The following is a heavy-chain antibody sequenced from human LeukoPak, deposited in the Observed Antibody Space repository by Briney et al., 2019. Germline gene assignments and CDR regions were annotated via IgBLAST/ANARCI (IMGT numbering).Heavy chain of an antibody. V-gene: IGHV4-59*08. CDR2: IYYIGST. J-gene: IGHJ4*02. Sequence: SETLSLTCTVSGGSISSYYWSWVRQPPGKGLEWVGFIYYIGSTNYNPSLKSRVTMALDTSKNQFSLKLSSVTATDTAVYCCARHGSGLFRYFDSWGQGTLVTVSS. CDR1: GGSISSYY. D-gene: IGHD3-9*01. CDR3: ARHGSGLFRYFDS.